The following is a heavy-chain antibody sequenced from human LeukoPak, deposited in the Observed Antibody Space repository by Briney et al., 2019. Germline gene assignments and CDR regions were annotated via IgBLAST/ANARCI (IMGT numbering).Heavy chain of an antibody. Sequence: SETLSLTRAVYGGSFSGYYWSWIRQPPGKGLEWIGEINHSGSTNYNPSLKSRVTISVDTSKNQFSLKLSSVTAADTAVYYCARGRSRYSSSSNWYFDLWGRGTLVTVSS. J-gene: IGHJ2*01. CDR2: INHSGST. V-gene: IGHV4-34*01. CDR3: ARGRSRYSSSSNWYFDL. D-gene: IGHD6-6*01. CDR1: GGSFSGYY.